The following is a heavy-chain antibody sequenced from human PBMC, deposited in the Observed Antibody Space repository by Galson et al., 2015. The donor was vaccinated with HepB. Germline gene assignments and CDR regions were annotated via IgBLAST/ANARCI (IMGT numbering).Heavy chain of an antibody. V-gene: IGHV3-30-3*01. CDR3: ARDLYSSSSGAFDI. CDR1: GFTFSSYA. D-gene: IGHD6-6*01. Sequence: SLRLSCAASGFTFSSYAMHWVRQAPGKGLEWVAVISYDGSNKYYADSLKGPFTISRDNSKNTLYLQMNSLRAEDTAVYYCARDLYSSSSGAFDIWGQGTMFTVSS. J-gene: IGHJ3*02. CDR2: ISYDGSNK.